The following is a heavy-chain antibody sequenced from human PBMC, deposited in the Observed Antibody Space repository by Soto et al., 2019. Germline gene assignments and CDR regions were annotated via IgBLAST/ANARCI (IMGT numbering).Heavy chain of an antibody. D-gene: IGHD2-21*02. V-gene: IGHV1-18*01. J-gene: IGHJ6*02. CDR3: ARVVVPASGYYYYYGMDV. CDR2: ISAYNGNT. Sequence: QVQLVQSGAEVKKPGASVKVSCKASGYTFTSYGISWVRQAPGQGLEWMGWISAYNGNTNYAQKLQGRATMTTDTSASPAYMARRSRSADYTAVYYCARVVVPASGYYYYYGMDVWGQGSTVTVSS. CDR1: GYTFTSYG.